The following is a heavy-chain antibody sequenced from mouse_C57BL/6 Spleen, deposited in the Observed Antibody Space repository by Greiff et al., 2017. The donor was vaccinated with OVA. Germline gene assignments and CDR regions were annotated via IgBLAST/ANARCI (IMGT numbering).Heavy chain of an antibody. CDR3: ARGHYSWFAY. Sequence: QVQLQQPGAELVRPGSSVKLSCKASGYTFTSYWMDWVKQRPGQGLEWIGNIYPSDSETHYNQKFKDKATLTVDKSSSTAYMQLSSLTSEDSAVYYCARGHYSWFAYWGQGTLVTVSA. CDR2: IYPSDSET. J-gene: IGHJ3*01. V-gene: IGHV1-61*01. D-gene: IGHD1-2*01. CDR1: GYTFTSYW.